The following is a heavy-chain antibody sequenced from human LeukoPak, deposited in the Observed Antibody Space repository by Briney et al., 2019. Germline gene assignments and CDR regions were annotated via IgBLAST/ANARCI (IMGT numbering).Heavy chain of an antibody. CDR1: GFTFSSYS. D-gene: IGHD3-16*02. CDR3: ARGSVRDYVWGSYRYFFDY. CDR2: INHSGST. Sequence: GSPRLSCAASGFTFSSYSMNWVRQPPGKGLEWIGEINHSGSTNYNPSLKSRVTISVDTSKNQFSLKLSSVTAADTAVYYCARGSVRDYVWGSYRYFFDYWGQGTLVTVSS. V-gene: IGHV4-34*01. J-gene: IGHJ4*02.